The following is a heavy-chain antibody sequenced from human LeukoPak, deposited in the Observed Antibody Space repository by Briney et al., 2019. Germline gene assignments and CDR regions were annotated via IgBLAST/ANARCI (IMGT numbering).Heavy chain of an antibody. CDR1: GYTFTNYY. Sequence: ASVKVSCKASGYTFTNYYMHWVRQAPGQGLEWMGWMNPNSGNTGYAQKFQGRVTMTRNTSISTAYMELSSLRSEDTAVYYCATRANDAFDIWGQGTMVTVSS. CDR2: MNPNSGNT. V-gene: IGHV1-8*02. CDR3: ATRANDAFDI. J-gene: IGHJ3*02.